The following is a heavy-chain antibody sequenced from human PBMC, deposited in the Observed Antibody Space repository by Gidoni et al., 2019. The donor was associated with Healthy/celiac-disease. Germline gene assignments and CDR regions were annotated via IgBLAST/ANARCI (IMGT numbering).Heavy chain of an antibody. CDR2: INHSGST. Sequence: QVQLQQWGAGLLKPSETLSLTCAVYGGSFSGYYWSWIRQPPGKGLEWIGEINHSGSTNYNPSLKSRVTISVDTSKNQFSLKLSSVTAADTAVYYCARGNRYGATFDYWGQGTLVTVSS. J-gene: IGHJ4*02. V-gene: IGHV4-34*01. CDR3: ARGNRYGATFDY. D-gene: IGHD5-18*01. CDR1: GGSFSGYY.